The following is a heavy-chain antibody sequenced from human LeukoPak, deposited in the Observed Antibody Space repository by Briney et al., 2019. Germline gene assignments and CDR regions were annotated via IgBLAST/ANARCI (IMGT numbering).Heavy chain of an antibody. Sequence: GGSLTPSCAASGFSFSTYGFDCVRQPPGKGLDWVSAISFDGQNTHYPDSVKGRFTISRDNSRNTVYLQMNSLRVEDTAVYYCAKTYSRESGYDFFFRYWGQGTPVTVSS. CDR3: AKTYSRESGYDFFFRY. CDR2: ISFDGQNT. D-gene: IGHD5-12*01. CDR1: GFSFSTYG. J-gene: IGHJ4*02. V-gene: IGHV3-33*06.